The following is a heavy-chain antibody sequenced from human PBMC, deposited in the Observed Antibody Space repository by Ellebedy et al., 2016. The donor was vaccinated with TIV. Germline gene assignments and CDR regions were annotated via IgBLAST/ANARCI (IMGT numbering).Heavy chain of an antibody. CDR1: GFTFSTYW. Sequence: GESLKISXAGSGFTFSTYWMSWVRQAPGKGLEWVANIKPDGSVKYYVDSVRGRFTISRDNAKNSVYLQMNSLRVEDTAVYYCARAVGGEGATWGQGTLVTVSS. D-gene: IGHD1-26*01. CDR2: IKPDGSVK. J-gene: IGHJ4*02. CDR3: ARAVGGEGAT. V-gene: IGHV3-7*01.